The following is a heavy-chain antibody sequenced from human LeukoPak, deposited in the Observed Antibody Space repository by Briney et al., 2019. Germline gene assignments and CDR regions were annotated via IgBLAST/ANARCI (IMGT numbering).Heavy chain of an antibody. V-gene: IGHV3-23*01. CDR2: ISGSGGST. D-gene: IGHD3-10*01. J-gene: IGHJ4*02. CDR3: AKTPDIMVRGVMRYFDY. CDR1: GFTFSSYA. Sequence: PGGSLRLSCAASGFTFSSYAMSWVRQAPGKGLEWVSAISGSGGSTYYADSVKGRFTISRDNSKNTLYLQMNSLRAEDTAVYYCAKTPDIMVRGVMRYFDYWGQGTLVTVSS.